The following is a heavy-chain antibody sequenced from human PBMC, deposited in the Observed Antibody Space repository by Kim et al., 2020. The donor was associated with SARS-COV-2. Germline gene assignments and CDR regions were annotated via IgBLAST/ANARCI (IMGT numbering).Heavy chain of an antibody. J-gene: IGHJ4*02. V-gene: IGHV3-9*01. Sequence: GYADSVKSRFTIARDNAKNSLYLQMNSLRAEATALYYCAKDTYDSSGFDYWGQGTLVTVSS. D-gene: IGHD3-22*01. CDR3: AKDTYDSSGFDY.